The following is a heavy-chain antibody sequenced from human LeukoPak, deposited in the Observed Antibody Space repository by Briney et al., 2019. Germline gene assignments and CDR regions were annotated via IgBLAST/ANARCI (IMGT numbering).Heavy chain of an antibody. CDR2: IYYSGST. D-gene: IGHD6-6*01. CDR3: ARDLSVAARQPFDY. V-gene: IGHV4-39*07. Sequence: SETLPLTCTVSGGFISSSSYYWGWIREPPGKGLEWIGSIYYSGSTYYNPSLKSRVTISVDTSKNLFSLNLSSVTAAAPAVYYCARDLSVAARQPFDYWGQGTLVTVSS. J-gene: IGHJ4*02. CDR1: GGFISSSSYY.